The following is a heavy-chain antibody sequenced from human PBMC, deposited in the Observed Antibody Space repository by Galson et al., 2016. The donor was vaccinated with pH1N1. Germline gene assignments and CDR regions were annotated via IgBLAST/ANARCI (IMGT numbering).Heavy chain of an antibody. CDR1: GYTFINYY. D-gene: IGHD3-10*01. Sequence: SVKVSCKASGYTFINYYIHWMRQAPGQGFDWLGVINPRNGGTTYAQKLHDRVTMSRDMPTSTVYMTLSSLRSEGTAVYYCATYGSGTAAHFDYWGQGTLVTVSS. V-gene: IGHV1-46*04. J-gene: IGHJ4*02. CDR2: INPRNGGT. CDR3: ATYGSGTAAHFDY.